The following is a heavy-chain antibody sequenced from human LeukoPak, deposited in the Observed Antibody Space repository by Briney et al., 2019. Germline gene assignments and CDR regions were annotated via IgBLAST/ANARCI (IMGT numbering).Heavy chain of an antibody. CDR2: IKLDGSEK. V-gene: IGHV3-7*01. Sequence: GGSPRLSCAASGFTFSNYWMTWVRQAPGKGLEWVANIKLDGSEKNYVDSVKGRFTISRDNAKNSLYLQMNSLRAEDTAVYYCARSKHWGQGTLVTVSS. CDR1: GFTFSNYW. CDR3: ARSKH. J-gene: IGHJ1*01.